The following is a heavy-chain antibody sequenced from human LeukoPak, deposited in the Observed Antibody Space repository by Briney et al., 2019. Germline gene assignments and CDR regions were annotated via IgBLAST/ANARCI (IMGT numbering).Heavy chain of an antibody. Sequence: ASVKVSCKASGYTFTDYYIHWVRQAPGQAFEWMGWINPNSGATYYAREFQGRVTMTRDTSITTVYVVLSSLRSDDKAVYYCARDIAPPGSWWFDSWGQGTLVTVSS. V-gene: IGHV1-2*02. D-gene: IGHD6-13*01. CDR3: ARDIAPPGSWWFDS. CDR2: INPNSGAT. J-gene: IGHJ5*01. CDR1: GYTFTDYY.